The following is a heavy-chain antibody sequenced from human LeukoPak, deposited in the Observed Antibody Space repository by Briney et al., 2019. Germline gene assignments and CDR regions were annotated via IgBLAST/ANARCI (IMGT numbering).Heavy chain of an antibody. D-gene: IGHD6-13*01. Sequence: GGSLRLSCAASGFTFSSYGMHWVRQAPGKGLEWVAVLSYDGSNKYYADSVKGRFTISRDNSKNTLYLQMNSLRAEDTAVYYCAKGDKQQGDYFDYWGQGTLVTVSS. CDR3: AKGDKQQGDYFDY. CDR1: GFTFSSYG. J-gene: IGHJ4*02. V-gene: IGHV3-30*18. CDR2: LSYDGSNK.